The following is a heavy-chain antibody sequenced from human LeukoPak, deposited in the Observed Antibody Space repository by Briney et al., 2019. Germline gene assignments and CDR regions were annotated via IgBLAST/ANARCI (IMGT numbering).Heavy chain of an antibody. V-gene: IGHV1-2*02. CDR1: GYTFTSYG. CDR3: ARGSYSSSWYY. Sequence: ASVKVSCKASGYTFTSYGISWVRQAPGQGLEWMGWINPNSGGTNYAQKFQGRVTMTRDTSISTAYMELSRLRSDDTAVYYCARGSYSSSWYYWGQGTLVTVSS. J-gene: IGHJ4*02. D-gene: IGHD6-13*01. CDR2: INPNSGGT.